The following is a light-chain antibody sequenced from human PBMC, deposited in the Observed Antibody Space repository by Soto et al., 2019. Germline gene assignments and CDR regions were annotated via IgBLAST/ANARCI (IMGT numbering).Light chain of an antibody. CDR2: DAS. CDR1: QDISNY. CDR3: QQYDNLLSLT. Sequence: DIQMTQSPSSLSASVGDRVTITCQASQDISNYLNWYQQKPGKAPKLLIYDASNLETGVPSRFSGSGSGTDFTFTISSLQPEDIATYYCQQYDNLLSLTFGGWTKVEIK. J-gene: IGKJ4*01. V-gene: IGKV1-33*01.